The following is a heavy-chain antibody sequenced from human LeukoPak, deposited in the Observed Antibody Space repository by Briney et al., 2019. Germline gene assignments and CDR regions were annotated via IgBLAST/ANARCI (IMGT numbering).Heavy chain of an antibody. J-gene: IGHJ4*02. CDR2: ITWDGGST. V-gene: IGHV3-43*01. CDR1: GFTFDEYN. Sequence: GGSLRLSGAASGFTFDEYNMHWVRQAPGKGLEWVSLITWDGGSTYYANSVKGRFTITRDNSENSLYLQMNSLRTEDTALYYCATERSRYFDYWGQGTLVTVSS. D-gene: IGHD3-16*01. CDR3: ATERSRYFDY.